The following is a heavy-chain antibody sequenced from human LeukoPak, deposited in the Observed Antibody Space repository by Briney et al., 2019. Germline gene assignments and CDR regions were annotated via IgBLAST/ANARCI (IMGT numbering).Heavy chain of an antibody. CDR1: GFTFSSYA. CDR3: VRDGMGGIKAFDM. CDR2: IKPDGSQK. Sequence: PGGSLRLSCAASGFTFSSYAMTWVRQAPGKGLEWVANIKPDGSQKYFVDSVRGRFTISRDNAKNSVYLQMTSLRAEDTALYYCVRDGMGGIKAFDMWGQGTVVTVSS. J-gene: IGHJ3*02. V-gene: IGHV3-7*05. D-gene: IGHD3-10*01.